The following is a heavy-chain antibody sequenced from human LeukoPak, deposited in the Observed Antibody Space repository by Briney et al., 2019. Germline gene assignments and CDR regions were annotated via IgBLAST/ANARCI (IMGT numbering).Heavy chain of an antibody. J-gene: IGHJ4*02. V-gene: IGHV3-53*01. CDR1: GFTVSSNY. Sequence: GGSLRLSCAASGFTVSSNYMTWVRQAPGQGLEWVSVIYFGGTTYYADSVKGRFTISRDNSKNTLYLQMNSLRAEDTAVYYCASLSEVYDSSGYYPSYFDYWGQGTLVTVSS. D-gene: IGHD3-22*01. CDR2: IYFGGTT. CDR3: ASLSEVYDSSGYYPSYFDY.